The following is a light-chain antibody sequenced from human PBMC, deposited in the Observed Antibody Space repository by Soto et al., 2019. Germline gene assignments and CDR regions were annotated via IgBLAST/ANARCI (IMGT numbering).Light chain of an antibody. CDR1: QSISTW. CDR3: QQYNSYPRT. CDR2: HAS. V-gene: IGKV1-5*01. J-gene: IGKJ1*01. Sequence: DIQMTQSPSTLSASVGDRVTITCRASQSISTWLAWYQQKPGKAPTLLIYHASSLASGVPSRFSGSGSGTEFTLTSSSLQPDDFATYHCQQYNSYPRTFGQGTKVEIK.